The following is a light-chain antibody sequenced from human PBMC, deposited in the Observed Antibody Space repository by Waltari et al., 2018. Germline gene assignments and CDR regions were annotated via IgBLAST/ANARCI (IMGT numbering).Light chain of an antibody. CDR1: CSDVGYYNL. Sequence: QSALTQPASLSGSPGQSITISCPGTCSDVGYYNLVSWYQQHPGTAPKLLIYEVDKRPSGISNRFSGSKSGNTASLTISGLQAEDEADYYCCSYVRSVSFVFGGGTKLTVL. CDR2: EVD. CDR3: CSYVRSVSFV. J-gene: IGLJ2*01. V-gene: IGLV2-23*02.